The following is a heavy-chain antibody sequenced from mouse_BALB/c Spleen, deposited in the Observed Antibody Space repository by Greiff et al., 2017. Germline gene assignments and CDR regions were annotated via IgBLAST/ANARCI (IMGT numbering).Heavy chain of an antibody. Sequence: EVKLVESGGDLVKPGGSLKLSCAASGFTFSSYGMSWVRQTPDKRLEWVATISSGGSYTYYPDSVKGRFTISRDNAKNTLYLQMSSLKSEDTAMYYYARHGDYDVAWFAYWGQGTLVTVSA. CDR1: GFTFSSYG. D-gene: IGHD2-4*01. V-gene: IGHV5-6*01. J-gene: IGHJ3*01. CDR3: ARHGDYDVAWFAY. CDR2: ISSGGSYT.